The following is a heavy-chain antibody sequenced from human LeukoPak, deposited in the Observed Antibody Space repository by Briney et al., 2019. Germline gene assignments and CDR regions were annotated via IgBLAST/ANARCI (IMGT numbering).Heavy chain of an antibody. CDR3: ARENIVVVTAIRDAFDI. J-gene: IGHJ3*02. Sequence: GGSLRLSCAASGFTFSSYSMKWVRQAPGKGLEWVSYISSGSSTIYYADSVKGRFTISRDNAKNSLCLQMNSLRDEDTAVYYFARENIVVVTAIRDAFDIWGQGTMVTVSS. D-gene: IGHD2-21*02. CDR1: GFTFSSYS. CDR2: ISSGSSTI. V-gene: IGHV3-48*02.